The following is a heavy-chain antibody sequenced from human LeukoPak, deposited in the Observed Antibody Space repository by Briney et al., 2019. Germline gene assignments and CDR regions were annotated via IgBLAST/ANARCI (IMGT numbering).Heavy chain of an antibody. Sequence: SETLSLTCTVSGGSINFYYWNWIRQPAGKGLEWVGRIYSTGSTNYSPSLKSRVTMSVDKSKNQFSLNLSSVTAADTAVYYCARGIADPYSFDSWGQGILVTVSS. CDR1: GGSINFYY. CDR3: ARGIADPYSFDS. D-gene: IGHD6-13*01. J-gene: IGHJ4*02. V-gene: IGHV4-4*07. CDR2: IYSTGST.